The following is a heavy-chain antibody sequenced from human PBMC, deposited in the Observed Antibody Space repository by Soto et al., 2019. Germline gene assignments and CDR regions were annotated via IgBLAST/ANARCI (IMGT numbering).Heavy chain of an antibody. Sequence: QVKLVQSGAEVKKPGASVMVSCQASGYSFNNYLISWVRQAPGQGPEWVGWISADNGNTNYGQKFLGRVTMTTDTSTGKAYMDLGSLRFDDTGVYYCARVYYDSSGFFQEDHWGQGTLVTVSS. CDR2: ISADNGNT. J-gene: IGHJ1*01. V-gene: IGHV1-18*01. CDR3: ARVYYDSSGFFQEDH. CDR1: GYSFNNYL. D-gene: IGHD3-22*01.